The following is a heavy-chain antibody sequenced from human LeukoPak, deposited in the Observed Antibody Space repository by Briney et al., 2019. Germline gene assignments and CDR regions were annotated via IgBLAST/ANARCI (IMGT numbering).Heavy chain of an antibody. J-gene: IGHJ4*02. D-gene: IGHD1-26*01. CDR2: SCAYTGNT. Sequence: AAVKVSCKASGGSFSSYAISWVRQAPGQGLEWMGWSCAYTGNTDYAQKVQGRVTMTTDTTTSTAYMELRSLRSDDTAVYYCARALAYRGTNRGVFDYWGQGTLVSVPS. CDR1: GGSFSSYA. CDR3: ARALAYRGTNRGVFDY. V-gene: IGHV1-18*01.